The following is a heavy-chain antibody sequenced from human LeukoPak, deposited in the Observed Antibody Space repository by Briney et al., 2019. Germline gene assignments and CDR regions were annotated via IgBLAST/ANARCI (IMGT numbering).Heavy chain of an antibody. D-gene: IGHD3-22*01. Sequence: SETLSLTCAVYGGSFSGYYWSWIRQPPGKGLEWIGEINHSGSTNYNPSLKSRVTISVDTSKNQFSLKLSSVTAADTAVYYCAGEKTRGYYDSSGYPASFDYWGQGTLVTVSS. J-gene: IGHJ4*02. V-gene: IGHV4-34*01. CDR1: GGSFSGYY. CDR2: INHSGST. CDR3: AGEKTRGYYDSSGYPASFDY.